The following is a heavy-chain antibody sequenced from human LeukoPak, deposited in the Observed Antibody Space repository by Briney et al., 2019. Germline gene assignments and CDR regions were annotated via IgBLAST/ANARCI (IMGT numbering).Heavy chain of an antibody. CDR1: GFTFSSHN. CDR3: ARDDSSGYYFDY. Sequence: PGGSLRLSCAASGFTFSSHNMNWVRQAPGKGLEWVSYISSSSTVIYYADSVKGRFTVSRDNAKNSLYLQMNSLRDEGTAVFYCARDDSSGYYFDYWGQGTLVTVSS. V-gene: IGHV3-48*02. D-gene: IGHD3-22*01. CDR2: ISSSSTVI. J-gene: IGHJ4*02.